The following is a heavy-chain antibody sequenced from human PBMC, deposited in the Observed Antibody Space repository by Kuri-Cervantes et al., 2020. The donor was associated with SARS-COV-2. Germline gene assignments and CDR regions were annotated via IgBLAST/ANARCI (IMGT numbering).Heavy chain of an antibody. Sequence: ASVKVSCKASGHTFTSYGISWVRQAPGQGLEWMGWISAYNGNTNYAQKLQGRVTMTTDTSTSTAYMELRSLRSDDTAVYYCARGLVTIFGVVNDAFDIWGQGTMVTVSS. D-gene: IGHD3-3*01. J-gene: IGHJ3*02. CDR1: GHTFTSYG. CDR2: ISAYNGNT. CDR3: ARGLVTIFGVVNDAFDI. V-gene: IGHV1-18*04.